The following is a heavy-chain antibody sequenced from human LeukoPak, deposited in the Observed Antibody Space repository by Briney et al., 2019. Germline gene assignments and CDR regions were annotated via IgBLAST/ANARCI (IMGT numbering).Heavy chain of an antibody. J-gene: IGHJ6*02. V-gene: IGHV3-23*01. CDR3: ARHNTPIYNYYGMDV. Sequence: PGGSLRLSCAASGFTFSSYAMSWVRQAPGKGLEWVSAISGSGGSTYYADSVKGRFTISRDNSKNTLYLQMNSLRAEDTAVYYCARHNTPIYNYYGMDVWGQGTTVTVSS. CDR1: GFTFSSYA. CDR2: ISGSGGST. D-gene: IGHD2-15*01.